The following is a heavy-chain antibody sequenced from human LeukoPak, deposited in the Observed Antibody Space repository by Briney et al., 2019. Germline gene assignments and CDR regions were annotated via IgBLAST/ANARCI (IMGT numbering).Heavy chain of an antibody. Sequence: SETLSLTCTVSGGSISSSSYYWGWIRQPPGKGLEWIGSIYYSGSTYYNPSLESRVTISVDTSKNQFSLKLSSVTAADTAVYYCARRLAARAYFDYWGQGTLVTVSS. J-gene: IGHJ4*02. CDR2: IYYSGST. D-gene: IGHD6-6*01. V-gene: IGHV4-39*01. CDR1: GGSISSSSYY. CDR3: ARRLAARAYFDY.